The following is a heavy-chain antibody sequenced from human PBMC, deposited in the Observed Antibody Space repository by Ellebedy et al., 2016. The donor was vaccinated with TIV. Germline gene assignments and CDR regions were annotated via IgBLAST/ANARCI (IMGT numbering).Heavy chain of an antibody. CDR3: ARGPLRYFDWVYYYHGMDV. CDR2: IYYSGYT. J-gene: IGHJ6*02. Sequence: MPSETLSLTCTVSGGSISTYYWSWIRQPPGQGLEWIGYIYYSGYTEYNPSLKSRVTISLDTSKDQFSLRLSSVTAADTAVYYCARGPLRYFDWVYYYHGMDVWGQGTTVTVPS. V-gene: IGHV4-59*08. D-gene: IGHD3-9*01. CDR1: GGSISTYY.